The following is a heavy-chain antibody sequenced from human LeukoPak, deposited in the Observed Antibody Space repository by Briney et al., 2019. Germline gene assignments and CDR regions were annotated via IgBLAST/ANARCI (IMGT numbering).Heavy chain of an antibody. Sequence: GGSLRLSWAASGFAFSGYWMTWVRQAPGKGLEWVSAISGSGGSTYYADSVKGRFTISRDNSKNTLYLQMNSLRAEDTAVYYCAKEGSSSGLDIWGQGTMVTVSS. CDR2: ISGSGGST. CDR3: AKEGSSSGLDI. CDR1: GFAFSGYW. J-gene: IGHJ3*02. V-gene: IGHV3-23*01. D-gene: IGHD6-13*01.